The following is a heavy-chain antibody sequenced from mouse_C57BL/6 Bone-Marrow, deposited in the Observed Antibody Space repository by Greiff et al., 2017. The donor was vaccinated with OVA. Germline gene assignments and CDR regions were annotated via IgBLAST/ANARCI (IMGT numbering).Heavy chain of an antibody. CDR2: INPNNGGT. V-gene: IGHV1-26*01. CDR3: ARSYYDYDVGFAY. D-gene: IGHD2-4*01. Sequence: VQLQQSGPELVKPGASVKISCKASGYTFTDYYMNWVKQSHGKSLEWIGDINPNNGGTSYNQKFKGKATLTVDKSSSTAYMELRSLTSEDSAVYYCARSYYDYDVGFAYWGQGTLVTVSA. CDR1: GYTFTDYY. J-gene: IGHJ3*01.